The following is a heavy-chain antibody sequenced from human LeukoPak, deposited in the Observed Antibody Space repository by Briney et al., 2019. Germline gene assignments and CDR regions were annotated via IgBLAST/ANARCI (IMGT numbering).Heavy chain of an antibody. CDR1: GDSVSSNSAA. CDR3: AREGPRITGATLDY. D-gene: IGHD1-7*01. CDR2: TYYRSKWYN. V-gene: IGHV6-1*01. Sequence: SQTLSLTCAISGDSVSSNSAACNWIRQSPSRGLEWLGRTYYRSKWYNDYAVSVKSRITINPDTSKNQFSLQLNSVTPEDTAVYYCAREGPRITGATLDYWGQGTLVTVSS. J-gene: IGHJ4*02.